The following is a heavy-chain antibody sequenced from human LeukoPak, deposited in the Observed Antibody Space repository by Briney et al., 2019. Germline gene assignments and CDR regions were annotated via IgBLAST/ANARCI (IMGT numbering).Heavy chain of an antibody. Sequence: GGSLRLSCTASGFSFRIYSMNWVRQAPGKGLEWLSYISSSGSPIHYADSVKGRFIISRDNAKNSLYLQMSNLRAEDTAVYFCARGGGLDVWGQGATVTVSS. D-gene: IGHD3-16*01. CDR2: ISSSGSPI. CDR3: ARGGGLDV. V-gene: IGHV3-48*01. CDR1: GFSFRIYS. J-gene: IGHJ6*02.